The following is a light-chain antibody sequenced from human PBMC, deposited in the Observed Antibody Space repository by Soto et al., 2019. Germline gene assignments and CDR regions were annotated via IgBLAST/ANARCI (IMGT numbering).Light chain of an antibody. J-gene: IGKJ1*01. Sequence: DIEMTQSKYSVSASVGDRVTITCRASQGISSWLAWYQQKPGQAPRLLIYGASNRATGIPDRFSGSGSGTDFTLTISRLEPEDFAVYYFQQYVSSGTFGQGTKVDNK. CDR1: QGISSW. CDR2: GAS. V-gene: IGKV3-20*01. CDR3: QQYVSSGT.